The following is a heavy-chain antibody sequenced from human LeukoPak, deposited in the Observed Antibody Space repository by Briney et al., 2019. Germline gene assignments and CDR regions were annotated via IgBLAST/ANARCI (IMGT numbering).Heavy chain of an antibody. CDR2: FYYSGST. CDR1: GGSISSGGYY. CDR3: ARDRDTAMAPGAFGI. Sequence: PSETLSLTCTVSGGSISSGGYYWSWIRQHPGKGLEWIGYFYYSGSTYYNPSLKSRVTISVDTSKNQFSLKLSSVTAADTAVYYCARDRDTAMAPGAFGIWGQGTMVTVSS. D-gene: IGHD5-18*01. V-gene: IGHV4-31*03. J-gene: IGHJ3*02.